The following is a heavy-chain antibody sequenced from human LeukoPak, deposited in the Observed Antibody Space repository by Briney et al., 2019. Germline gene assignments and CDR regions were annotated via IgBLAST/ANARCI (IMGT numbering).Heavy chain of an antibody. CDR2: INRSGST. CDR1: GGSISSGGYY. Sequence: PSETLSLTCTVSGGSISSGGYYWSWIRQPPWRGLEWIGEINRSGSTNYNPSLKSRITISVDTSKNQFSPKLSSVTAADTAVYYCARVYYDFWSAPDRYYGMDVWGQGTTVTVSS. V-gene: IGHV4-39*07. J-gene: IGHJ6*02. CDR3: ARVYYDFWSAPDRYYGMDV. D-gene: IGHD3-3*01.